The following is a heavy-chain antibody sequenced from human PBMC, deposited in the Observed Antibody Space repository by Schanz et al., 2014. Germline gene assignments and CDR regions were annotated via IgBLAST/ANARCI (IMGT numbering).Heavy chain of an antibody. V-gene: IGHV3-23*04. CDR1: TFTFSSDW. D-gene: IGHD3-10*01. J-gene: IGHJ6*02. Sequence: EVQLAESGGGLVQPGGSLRLSCAASTFTFSSDWMSWVRQAPGKGLEWVSAISGGGGTTYYTDSVKGRFTISRDKSKSTLYLQMNSLRAEDTAVYYCAKDGPGGSGSYSADGGMDVWGQGTTVTVSS. CDR2: ISGGGGTT. CDR3: AKDGPGGSGSYSADGGMDV.